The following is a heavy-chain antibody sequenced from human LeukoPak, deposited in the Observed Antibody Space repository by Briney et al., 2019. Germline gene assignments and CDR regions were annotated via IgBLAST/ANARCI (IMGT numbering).Heavy chain of an antibody. CDR2: IYSGGST. Sequence: GGSLRLSCAASGLTVTSNYMSWVRQAPGKGLEWVSVIYSGGSTYYADSVKGRFTISRDNSKNTLYLPMNNLRAEDTAVYYCARVAFRSSSYISGIDYWGQGTLVTVSS. J-gene: IGHJ4*02. V-gene: IGHV3-53*01. D-gene: IGHD1-20*01. CDR1: GLTVTSNY. CDR3: ARVAFRSSSYISGIDY.